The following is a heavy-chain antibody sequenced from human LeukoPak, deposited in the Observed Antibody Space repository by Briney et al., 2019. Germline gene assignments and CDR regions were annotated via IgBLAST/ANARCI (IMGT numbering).Heavy chain of an antibody. CDR1: GFTFDDYA. Sequence: GGSLRLSCAASGFTFDDYAMHWVRQAPGKGLEWVSGISWNSGSIGYADSVKGRFTISRDSGKNSLYLQMNSLRGEDTAIYFCAKGHTNLDPAGDQGALVIVSS. CDR2: ISWNSGSI. J-gene: IGHJ4*02. CDR3: AKGHTNLDPA. V-gene: IGHV3-9*01. D-gene: IGHD1-1*01.